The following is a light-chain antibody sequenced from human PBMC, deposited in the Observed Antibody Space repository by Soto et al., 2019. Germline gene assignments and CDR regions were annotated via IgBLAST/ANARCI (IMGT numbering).Light chain of an antibody. CDR3: QQYNNWPPLT. V-gene: IGKV3-15*01. J-gene: IGKJ4*02. CDR2: GAS. CDR1: QSVSSN. Sequence: EIVMTQSPATLSVSPGERATLSCRASQSVSSNLAWYQQKPGQAPRLLIYGASTRATGNPDRFSGSGSGTEFTHTISSLQSEDFAVYYCQQYNNWPPLTFGGGTKVEIK.